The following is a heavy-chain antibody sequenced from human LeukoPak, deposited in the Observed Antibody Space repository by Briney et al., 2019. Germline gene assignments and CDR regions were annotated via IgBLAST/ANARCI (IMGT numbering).Heavy chain of an antibody. V-gene: IGHV4-59*08. Sequence: PSETLSLTCTVSGGSISSYYWSWIRQPPGKGLEWIGYIYYSGSTNYNPSLKSRVTISVDTSKNQFSLKLSSVTAADTAVYYCARHLSGGNDAFDIWGQGTTVTVSS. D-gene: IGHD4-23*01. CDR3: ARHLSGGNDAFDI. J-gene: IGHJ3*02. CDR1: GGSISSYY. CDR2: IYYSGST.